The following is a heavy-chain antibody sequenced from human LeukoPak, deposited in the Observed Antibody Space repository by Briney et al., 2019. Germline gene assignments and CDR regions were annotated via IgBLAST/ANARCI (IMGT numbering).Heavy chain of an antibody. CDR3: ASGELLHLYYFDY. Sequence: GASVKVSCKASGYTFTSYGISWVRQAPGQGLEWMGWISAYNGNTNYAQKLQGRVTMTTDTSTSTAYIELRSLRSDDTAVYYCASGELLHLYYFDYWGQGTLVTVSS. CDR1: GYTFTSYG. J-gene: IGHJ4*02. CDR2: ISAYNGNT. V-gene: IGHV1-18*01. D-gene: IGHD1-26*01.